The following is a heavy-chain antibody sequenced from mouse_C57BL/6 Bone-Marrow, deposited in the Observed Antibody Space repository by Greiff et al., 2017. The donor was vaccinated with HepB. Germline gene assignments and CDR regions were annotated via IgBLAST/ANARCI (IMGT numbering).Heavy chain of an antibody. CDR1: GFSLTSYG. CDR2: IWSGGST. Sequence: QVQLQQSGPGLVQPSQSLSITCTVSGFSLTSYGVHWVRQSPGKGLEWLGVIWSGGSTDYNAAFISRLSISKDNSKSQVFFKMNSLQADDTAIYYCARMPPYDYGMFAYWGQGTLVTVSA. D-gene: IGHD2-4*01. V-gene: IGHV2-2*01. J-gene: IGHJ3*01. CDR3: ARMPPYDYGMFAY.